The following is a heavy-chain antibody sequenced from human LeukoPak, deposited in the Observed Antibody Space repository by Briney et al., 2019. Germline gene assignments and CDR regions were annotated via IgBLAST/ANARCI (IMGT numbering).Heavy chain of an antibody. CDR1: GFTFSSYE. J-gene: IGHJ4*02. D-gene: IGHD2/OR15-2a*01. CDR3: ARERTTIVSGTTIGAY. V-gene: IGHV3-48*03. CDR2: ITGSGDTI. Sequence: GGSLRLSCSASGFTFSSYEMNWVRQAPGKGLEWISYITGSGDTIYYADSVKGRLTISRDNAKNSLFLQMNSLTADDTAVYYCARERTTIVSGTTIGAYWGQGTLVTVSS.